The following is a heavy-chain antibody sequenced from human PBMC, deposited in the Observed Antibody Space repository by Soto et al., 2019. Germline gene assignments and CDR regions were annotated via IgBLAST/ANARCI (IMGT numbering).Heavy chain of an antibody. Sequence: QVQLQQWGAGLLKPSETLSLTCAVSGGSLSDYYWPWIRQSPGKGLEWIGEIHPSGSTYYNPSLRSRGTISVDTSKNQFSLKLTSLTAADTAIYYCARGRDEYKVGNVWGHGTTVTVSS. CDR2: IHPSGST. V-gene: IGHV4-34*01. CDR1: GGSLSDYY. J-gene: IGHJ6*02. CDR3: ARGRDEYKVGNV. D-gene: IGHD1-26*01.